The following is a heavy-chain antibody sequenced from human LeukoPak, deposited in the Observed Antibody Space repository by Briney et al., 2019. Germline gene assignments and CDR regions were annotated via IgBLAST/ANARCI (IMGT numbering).Heavy chain of an antibody. CDR2: IHHTGTT. CDR1: GGSINRYY. Sequence: SSETLSLTCTVAGGSINRYYWSWIRQSPGKGLEWIGYIHHTGTTNYNPSLKSRVTISVDASKNQFSLKLSSVTAADTALYYCALATTGPDRAGIFDCWGQGTLVTVSS. V-gene: IGHV4-59*08. D-gene: IGHD4-17*01. CDR3: ALATTGPDRAGIFDC. J-gene: IGHJ4*02.